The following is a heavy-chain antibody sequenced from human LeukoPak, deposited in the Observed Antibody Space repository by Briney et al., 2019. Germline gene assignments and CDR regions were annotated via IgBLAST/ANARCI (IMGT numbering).Heavy chain of an antibody. V-gene: IGHV4-59*12. CDR2: IYDSGST. CDR1: GGSISSYY. J-gene: IGHJ3*02. Sequence: SETLSLTCTVSGGSISSYYWSWIRQPPGKGLEWIGYIYDSGSTNYNPSLKSRVTISVDKSKNQFSLKLSSVTAADTAVYYCARRGPRAGAFDIWGQGTMVTVSS. CDR3: ARRGPRAGAFDI. D-gene: IGHD6-6*01.